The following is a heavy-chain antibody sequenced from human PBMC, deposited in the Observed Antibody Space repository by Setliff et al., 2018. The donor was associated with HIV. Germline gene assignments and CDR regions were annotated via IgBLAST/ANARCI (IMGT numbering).Heavy chain of an antibody. CDR2: FRPSGNA. CDR1: GGSISTHH. D-gene: IGHD3-10*01. V-gene: IGHV4-4*07. Sequence: SETLSLTCTVSGGSISTHHFWSWIRQPAGKGLEWIGRFRPSGNAYYRDPYYNPSLKSRVTMSVDTSKNQFSLRLSSLTAADTAVYFCARVVSRREDRGTWMKLWLAPYYMDVWGKGTTVTVSS. CDR3: ARVVSRREDRGTWMKLWLAPYYMDV. J-gene: IGHJ6*03.